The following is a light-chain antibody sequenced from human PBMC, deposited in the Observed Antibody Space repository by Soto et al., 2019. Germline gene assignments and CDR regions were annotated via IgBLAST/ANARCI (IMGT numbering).Light chain of an antibody. V-gene: IGLV1-44*01. CDR3: ASWDVGLYAKYG. J-gene: IGLJ1*01. Sequence: QSVLTQPPSASGTPGQRVTISCSGTDSDIGSNTVNWYQHLPGAAPKLLIYNNNQRPSEVPDRFSGSKSGTSASLAISGLQSEDEADYYCASWDVGLYAKYGFGTGTKLTVL. CDR2: NNN. CDR1: DSDIGSNT.